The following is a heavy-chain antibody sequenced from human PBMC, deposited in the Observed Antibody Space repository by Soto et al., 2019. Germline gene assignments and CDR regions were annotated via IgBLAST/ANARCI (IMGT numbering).Heavy chain of an antibody. CDR1: GYTFTIYY. J-gene: IGHJ4*02. D-gene: IGHD5-12*01. CDR3: ARAEGGYVFFY. V-gene: IGHV1-46*03. CDR2: INPSGGST. Sequence: GASVKVSCKASGYTFTIYYMHWVRQAPGQGLEWMGIINPSGGSTSYAQKFQGRVTMTRDTSTSTVYMELSSLRSEDTAVYYCARAEGGYVFFYWGQGTLVTVSS.